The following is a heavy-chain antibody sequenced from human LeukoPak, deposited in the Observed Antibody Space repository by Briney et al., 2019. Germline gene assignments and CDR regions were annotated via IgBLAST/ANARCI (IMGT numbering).Heavy chain of an antibody. V-gene: IGHV3-53*01. Sequence: GGSLRVSCAASGFTVSSNYMSWVRQAPGKGLEWVSVIYSGGSTYYADSVKGRFTISRDNSKNTLYLQMNSLRAEDTAVYYCARLQLRWFDPWGQGTLVTVSS. CDR1: GFTVSSNY. CDR3: ARLQLRWFDP. CDR2: IYSGGST. D-gene: IGHD6-13*01. J-gene: IGHJ5*02.